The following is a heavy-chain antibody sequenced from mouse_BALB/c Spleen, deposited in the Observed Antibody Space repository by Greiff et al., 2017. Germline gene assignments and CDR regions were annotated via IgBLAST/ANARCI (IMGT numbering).Heavy chain of an antibody. J-gene: IGHJ1*01. CDR3: TRWDYYGSSRGYFDV. Sequence: VQLQQPGAELVRPGASVKLSCKASGYTFTSYWINWVKQRPGQGLEWIGNIYPSDSYTNYNQKFKDKATLTVDKSSSTAYMQLSSPTSEDSAVYYCTRWDYYGSSRGYFDVWGAGTTVTVSS. CDR2: IYPSDSYT. V-gene: IGHV1-69*02. D-gene: IGHD1-1*01. CDR1: GYTFTSYW.